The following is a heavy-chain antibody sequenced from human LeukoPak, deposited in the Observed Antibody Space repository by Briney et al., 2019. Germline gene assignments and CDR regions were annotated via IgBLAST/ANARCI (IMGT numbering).Heavy chain of an antibody. V-gene: IGHV1-2*02. CDR2: INPNSGGT. J-gene: IGHJ4*02. CDR3: ARGGTRRSSSWYGDY. Sequence: ASVKVSCKASGYTFTGYYMHWVRQAPGQGLEWMGWINPNSGGTNYAQKFQGRVTMTRDTSISTAYMELSRLRFDDTAVYYCARGGTRRSSSWYGDYWGQGTLVTVSS. CDR1: GYTFTGYY. D-gene: IGHD6-13*01.